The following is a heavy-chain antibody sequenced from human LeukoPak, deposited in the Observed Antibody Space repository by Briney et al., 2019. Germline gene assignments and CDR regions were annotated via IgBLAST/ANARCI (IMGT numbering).Heavy chain of an antibody. CDR2: MFYNGAT. Sequence: SETLSLTCSVSGGSISSSDYYWGWIRQPPGKGLEWIGTMFYNGATKSNPSLSSRVTMSIDTSKNQFSLKLRSVTAADAAVYYCAREARFALPVVGSGDYWGQGTLVTVSS. J-gene: IGHJ4*02. CDR3: AREARFALPVVGSGDY. V-gene: IGHV4-39*07. D-gene: IGHD6-19*01. CDR1: GGSISSSDYY.